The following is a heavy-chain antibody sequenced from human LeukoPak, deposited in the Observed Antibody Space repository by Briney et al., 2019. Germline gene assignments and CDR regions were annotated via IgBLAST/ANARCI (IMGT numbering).Heavy chain of an antibody. CDR1: GFTFSSHA. CDR3: ARDVSGSDTVDY. J-gene: IGHJ4*02. CDR2: ISYDGSNK. Sequence: SGGSLRLSCAASGFTFSSHAMNWVRQAPGKGLEWVAVISYDGSNKYYADSVKGRFSISIDNSQNTPYLQMSSLRAEDTALYYCARDVSGSDTVDYWGQGTLVTVSS. V-gene: IGHV3-30*04. D-gene: IGHD1-26*01.